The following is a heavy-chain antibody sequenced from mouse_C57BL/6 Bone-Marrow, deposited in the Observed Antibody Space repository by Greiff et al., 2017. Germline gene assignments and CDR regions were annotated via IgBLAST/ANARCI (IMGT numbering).Heavy chain of an antibody. J-gene: IGHJ4*01. CDR1: GFNIKNTY. Sequence: VQLQQSVAELVRPGASVKLSCTASGFNIKNTYMHWVKQRPEQGLEWIGRIDPANGNTKYAPKFQGKATITADTSSNTAYLQLSSLTSEDTAIYYCARIYYDGSSYFFYAMDYWGQGTSVTVSS. D-gene: IGHD1-1*01. CDR2: IDPANGNT. V-gene: IGHV14-3*01. CDR3: ARIYYDGSSYFFYAMDY.